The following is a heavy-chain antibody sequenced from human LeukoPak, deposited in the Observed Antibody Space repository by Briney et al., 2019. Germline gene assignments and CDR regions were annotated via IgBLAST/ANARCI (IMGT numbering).Heavy chain of an antibody. CDR3: ARSPRSYYGSRSWIDY. V-gene: IGHV4-39*01. J-gene: IGHJ4*02. CDR2: IYYSGTT. Sequence: SETLSLTCTVSGGSISTTSYYWGWIRQPPGKGLEWIGSIYYSGTTYYNPSLKSRVTISVDTSKNQFSLRVSSVTATDTAMYYCARSPRSYYGSRSWIDYWGQGTLVTVSS. CDR1: GGSISTTSYY. D-gene: IGHD3-10*01.